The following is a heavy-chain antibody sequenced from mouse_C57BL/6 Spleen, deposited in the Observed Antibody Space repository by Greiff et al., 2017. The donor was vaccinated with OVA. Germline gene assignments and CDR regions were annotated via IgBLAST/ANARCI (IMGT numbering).Heavy chain of an antibody. J-gene: IGHJ4*01. CDR1: GFTFSDYY. V-gene: IGHV5-12*01. CDR3: ARGDYYGSRTGAMDY. Sequence: DVKLVESGGGLVQPGGSLKLSCAASGFTFSDYYMYWVRQTPEKRLEWVAYISNGGGSTYYPDTVKGRFTISRDNAKNTLYLQMSRLKSEDTAMYYCARGDYYGSRTGAMDYWGQGTSVTVSS. D-gene: IGHD1-1*01. CDR2: ISNGGGST.